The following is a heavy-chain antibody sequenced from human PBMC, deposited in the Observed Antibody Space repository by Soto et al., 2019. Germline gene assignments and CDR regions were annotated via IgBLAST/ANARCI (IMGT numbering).Heavy chain of an antibody. CDR3: ARGLIRGYSYGYVEYYDILTGKVGHWFDP. CDR2: INSDGSST. J-gene: IGHJ5*02. Sequence: GGSLRLSCAASGFTFSSYWMHWVRQAPGKGLVWVSRINSDGSSTSYADSVKGRFTISRDNAKNTLYLQMNSLRAEDTAVYYCARGLIRGYSYGYVEYYDILTGKVGHWFDPWGQGTLVTVSS. D-gene: IGHD3-9*01. V-gene: IGHV3-74*01. CDR1: GFTFSSYW.